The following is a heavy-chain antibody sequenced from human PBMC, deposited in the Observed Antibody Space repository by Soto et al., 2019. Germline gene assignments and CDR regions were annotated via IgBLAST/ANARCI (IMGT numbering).Heavy chain of an antibody. V-gene: IGHV1-69*13. CDR2: IIPIFGTA. CDR1: GGTFSSYA. CDR3: ARSKNYSGYGPRTYYGMDV. Sequence: SVKVSCKASGGTFSSYAISWVRQAPGQGLEWMGGIIPIFGTANYAQKFQGRVTITADESTSTAYMELSSLRSEDTAVYYCARSKNYSGYGPRTYYGMDVWGQGTTVTVSS. J-gene: IGHJ6*02. D-gene: IGHD5-12*01.